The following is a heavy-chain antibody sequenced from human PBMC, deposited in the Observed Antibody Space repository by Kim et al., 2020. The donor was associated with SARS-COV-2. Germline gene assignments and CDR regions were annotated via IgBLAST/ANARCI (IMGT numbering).Heavy chain of an antibody. J-gene: IGHJ3*01. CDR1: GGSISSSIYY. V-gene: IGHV4-39*01. CDR2: IYYSGSP. Sequence: SETLSLTCTVSGGSISSSIYYWTWIRQPPGKGLEWIGSIYYSGSPHYTPSLKSRVTTSVDTSKNQFSLRLTSVTAADTAVYYCARRYFDWFDGVDVWGRG. CDR3: ARRYFDWFDGVDV. D-gene: IGHD3-9*01.